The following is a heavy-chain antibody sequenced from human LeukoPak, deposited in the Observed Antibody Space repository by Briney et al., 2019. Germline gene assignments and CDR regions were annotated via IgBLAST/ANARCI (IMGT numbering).Heavy chain of an antibody. V-gene: IGHV3-30*18. D-gene: IGHD4-17*01. CDR3: AKWSSSTTDDY. Sequence: GGSLRLSCAASGFTFSSYGMHWVRQAPGKGLEWVAVISYDGSNKYYADSVKGRFTISRDNSKNTLYLQMNSLRAEDTAVYYCAKWSSSTTDDYWGQGTLVTVSS. CDR2: ISYDGSNK. J-gene: IGHJ4*02. CDR1: GFTFSSYG.